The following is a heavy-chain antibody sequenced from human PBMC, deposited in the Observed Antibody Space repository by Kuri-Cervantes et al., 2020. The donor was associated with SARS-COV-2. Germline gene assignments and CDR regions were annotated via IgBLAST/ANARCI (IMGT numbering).Heavy chain of an antibody. J-gene: IGHJ4*02. CDR3: ARVKDSSSSYFDY. D-gene: IGHD6-6*01. CDR1: GGTFSSYA. Sequence: SVKVSCKASGGTFSSYAISWVRQAPGQGLEWMGRIIPILGTANYAQKFQGRATITADKSTSTAYMELSSLRSEDTAVYYCARVKDSSSSYFDYWGQGTLVTVSS. CDR2: IIPILGTA. V-gene: IGHV1-69*04.